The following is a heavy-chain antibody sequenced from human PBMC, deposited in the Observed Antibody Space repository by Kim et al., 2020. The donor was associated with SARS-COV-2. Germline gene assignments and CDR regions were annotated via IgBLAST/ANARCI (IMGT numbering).Heavy chain of an antibody. CDR2: IKQDGSEK. J-gene: IGHJ6*02. CDR3: ARDWASGATYYDILTAIRPHYYGMDV. D-gene: IGHD3-9*01. V-gene: IGHV3-7*01. Sequence: GGSLRLSCAASGFTFSSYWMSWVRQAPGKGLEWVANIKQDGSEKYYVDSVKGRFTISRDNAKNSLYLQMNSLRAEDTAVYYCARDWASGATYYDILTAIRPHYYGMDVWGQGTTVTVSS. CDR1: GFTFSSYW.